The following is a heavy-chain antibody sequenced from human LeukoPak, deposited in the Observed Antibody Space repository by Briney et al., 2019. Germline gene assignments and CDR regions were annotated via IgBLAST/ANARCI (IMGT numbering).Heavy chain of an antibody. D-gene: IGHD6-13*01. J-gene: IGHJ6*03. CDR2: IYYSGST. V-gene: IGHV4-59*08. CDR3: ARHGAAAAGDYFYYYLDV. Sequence: KPSETLSLTCTVSGASITSYYWSWIRQLPGKGLEWIGYIYYSGSTNYNPSLKSRVIISVATSKNQFSLKLSSVSAAATAVYYCARHGAAAAGDYFYYYLDVWGKGTTVTVSS. CDR1: GASITSYY.